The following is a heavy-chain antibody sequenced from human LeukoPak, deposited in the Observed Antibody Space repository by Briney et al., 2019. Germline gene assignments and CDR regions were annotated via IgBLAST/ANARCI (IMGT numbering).Heavy chain of an antibody. D-gene: IGHD6-13*01. CDR3: ARGGLAAAVFGTYYYYGMDV. V-gene: IGHV4-34*01. Sequence: PSETLSLTCAVYGGSFSGYYWSWIRQPPGKGLEWIGEINHSGSTNYNPSLKSRVTISVDTSKNQFSLKLSSVTAADTAVYYCARGGLAAAVFGTYYYYGMDVWGQGTTVTVSS. CDR2: INHSGST. J-gene: IGHJ6*02. CDR1: GGSFSGYY.